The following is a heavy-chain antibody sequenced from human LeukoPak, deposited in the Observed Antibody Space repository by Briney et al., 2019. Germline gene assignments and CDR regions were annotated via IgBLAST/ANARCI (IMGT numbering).Heavy chain of an antibody. CDR3: ARESSGIDY. J-gene: IGHJ4*02. CDR2: IYYSGST. V-gene: IGHV4-59*01. D-gene: IGHD6-19*01. CDR1: GGSISSYY. Sequence: SETLSLTCTVSGGSISSYYWSWIRQPPGKGLEWIGFIYYSGSTNYNPSLKSRVTISVDTSKNQFSLKLSSVTAADTAVYYCARESSGIDYWGQGTLVTVSS.